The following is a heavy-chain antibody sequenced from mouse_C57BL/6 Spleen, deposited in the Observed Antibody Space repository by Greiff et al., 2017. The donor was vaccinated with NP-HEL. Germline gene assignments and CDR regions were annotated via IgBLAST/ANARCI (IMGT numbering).Heavy chain of an antibody. Sequence: EVQLQQSGPELVKPGASVKISCKASGYTFTDYYMNWVKQSHGKSLEWIGDINPNNGGTSYNQKFKGKATLTVDKSSSTAYMELRSLTSEDSAVYYGARGRLWYPLAYWGQGTLVTVSA. CDR3: ARGRLWYPLAY. J-gene: IGHJ3*01. CDR2: INPNNGGT. CDR1: GYTFTDYY. D-gene: IGHD2-1*01. V-gene: IGHV1-26*01.